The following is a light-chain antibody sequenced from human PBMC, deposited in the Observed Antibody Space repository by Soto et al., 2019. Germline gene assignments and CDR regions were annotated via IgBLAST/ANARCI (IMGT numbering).Light chain of an antibody. J-gene: IGLJ1*01. CDR2: DVS. V-gene: IGLV2-14*01. CDR3: SSYTSSSSYV. CDR1: SSDVGAYNS. Sequence: QSALTQPASVSGSPGQSIAISCTGTSSDVGAYNSVSWYQQYPGKAPKLMIHDVSNRPSGVSKRFSGSKSGSTASLTISGLQAEDEADYYCSSYTSSSSYVFGSGTKLTVL.